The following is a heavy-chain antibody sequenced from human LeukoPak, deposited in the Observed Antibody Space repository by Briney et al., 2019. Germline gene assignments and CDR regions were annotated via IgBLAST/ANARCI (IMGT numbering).Heavy chain of an antibody. CDR2: IYSSGST. J-gene: IGHJ4*02. Sequence: PSQTLSLTCTVSGGSISSGSYCWSWIRQPAGKGLEWIGHIYSSGSTNYNPSLKSRVTMSVDTSKNQFSLKLNSVTAADTAVYYCARAGFGSWAIGGYDYWGQGTLVTVSS. V-gene: IGHV4-61*09. CDR1: GGSISSGSYC. D-gene: IGHD1-26*01. CDR3: ARAGFGSWAIGGYDY.